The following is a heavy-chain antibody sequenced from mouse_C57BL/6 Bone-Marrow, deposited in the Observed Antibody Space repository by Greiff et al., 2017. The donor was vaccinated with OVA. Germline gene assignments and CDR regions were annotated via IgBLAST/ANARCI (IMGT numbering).Heavy chain of an antibody. J-gene: IGHJ3*01. CDR3: ARYDYGAY. Sequence: QVQLQQSGPGLVQPSQSLSITCTVSGFSLTSYGVHWVRQSPGKGLEWLGVIWSGGSTDYNAAFISRLSISKDNSKSQVFFKMNSLQADDTAIYYCARYDYGAYWGQGTLVTVSA. CDR1: GFSLTSYG. D-gene: IGHD2-4*01. CDR2: IWSGGST. V-gene: IGHV2-2*01.